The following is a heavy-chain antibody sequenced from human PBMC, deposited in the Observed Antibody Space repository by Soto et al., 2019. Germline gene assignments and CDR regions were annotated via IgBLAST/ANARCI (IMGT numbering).Heavy chain of an antibody. CDR2: IKQDGSEK. Sequence: EVQLVESGGGLVQPGGPLRLSCAASGFTFSSYWMSWVRQAPGKGLEWVANIKQDGSEKYYVDSVKGRFTISRDNAKNSLYLQMNSLRAEDTAVYYCARGGRSSSWLIGVFDYWGQGTLVTVSS. CDR1: GFTFSSYW. V-gene: IGHV3-7*03. J-gene: IGHJ4*02. CDR3: ARGGRSSSWLIGVFDY. D-gene: IGHD6-13*01.